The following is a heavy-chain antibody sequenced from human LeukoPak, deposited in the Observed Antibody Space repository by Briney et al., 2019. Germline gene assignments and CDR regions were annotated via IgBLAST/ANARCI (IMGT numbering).Heavy chain of an antibody. V-gene: IGHV3-23*01. Sequence: GGSLRLSCGASGQTFSTSATCWVRQAPGKGLEWVSGISRTGGDTYYADSVKGRFTISRDTSKNTLFLQMNNLRAEDTAVYYCAKEVRPNNYWGQGTLVTVSS. J-gene: IGHJ4*02. CDR3: AKEVRPNNY. CDR1: GQTFSTSA. D-gene: IGHD6-6*01. CDR2: ISRTGGDT.